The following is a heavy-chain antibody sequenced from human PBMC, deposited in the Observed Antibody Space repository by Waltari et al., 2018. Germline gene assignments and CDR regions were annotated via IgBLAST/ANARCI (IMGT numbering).Heavy chain of an antibody. CDR3: ARHLYSIDYLELGN. CDR1: GYTFTTYE. D-gene: IGHD3-22*01. V-gene: IGHV1-8*02. J-gene: IGHJ4*02. Sequence: QVQLLQSGAEVKKPGASVKVSCQASGYTFTTYEINWVRQASGQGLEWMGWMNPNTGDTGFAQRFQGRVTMTRDTSFNTAYMELSTLTSEDTAIYYCARHLYSIDYLELGNWGQGTLVTVSS. CDR2: MNPNTGDT.